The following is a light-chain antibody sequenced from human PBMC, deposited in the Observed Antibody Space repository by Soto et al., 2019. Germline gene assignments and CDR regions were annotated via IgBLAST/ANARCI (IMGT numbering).Light chain of an antibody. J-gene: IGKJ2*01. CDR3: QQYGSSPEYT. CDR2: GAS. V-gene: IGKV3-20*01. Sequence: EIVLTQSPGTLSLSPGERATLSCRASQSVSSTYLAWYQQKPSQAPRLLIHGASSRATGISDRFSGSGSGTDFTLTISRLEPEDFAVYYCQQYGSSPEYTFGQGTKLEIK. CDR1: QSVSSTY.